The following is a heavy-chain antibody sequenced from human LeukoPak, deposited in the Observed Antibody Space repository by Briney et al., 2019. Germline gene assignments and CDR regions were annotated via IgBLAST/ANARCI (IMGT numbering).Heavy chain of an antibody. V-gene: IGHV1-2*02. Sequence: ASVKVSCKASGYTFTGYYMHWVRQAPGQGLEWMGWINPNSGGTNYAQKFQGRVTMTRDTSISTAYMELSRLRSDDTAVYYRAREPVAVAGTGLYYWGQGTLVTVSS. CDR3: AREPVAVAGTGLYY. CDR1: GYTFTGYY. J-gene: IGHJ4*02. CDR2: INPNSGGT. D-gene: IGHD6-19*01.